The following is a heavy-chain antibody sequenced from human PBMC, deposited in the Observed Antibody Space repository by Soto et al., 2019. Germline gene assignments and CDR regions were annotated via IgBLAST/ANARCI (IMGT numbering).Heavy chain of an antibody. J-gene: IGHJ4*02. Sequence: TLSFTCPVSGGSISSSYWSWIPQPPGKGLEYIGYIYYSGNINYNPSLKSRVTISVDTSKNQFSLNLSSVTAADTAVYYCVSLMAVAGAFGYWGQGILVTVSS. V-gene: IGHV4-59*01. CDR1: GGSISSSY. CDR2: IYYSGNI. CDR3: VSLMAVAGAFGY. D-gene: IGHD6-19*01.